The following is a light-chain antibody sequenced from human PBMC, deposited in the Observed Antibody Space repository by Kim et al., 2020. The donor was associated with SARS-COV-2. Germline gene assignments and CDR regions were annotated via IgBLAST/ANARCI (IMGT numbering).Light chain of an antibody. V-gene: IGLV6-57*04. Sequence: NFMLTHPHCVSECAGETVTISCTRSSGDLASYSVQWYQQRPGSAPTTVIYGDNQRPSEVPDRFSGSIDSSSNSASLTISGLKTEDEADYYCPSYDSSNQLFGGGTQLTVL. J-gene: IGLJ3*02. CDR2: GDN. CDR1: SGDLASYS. CDR3: PSYDSSNQL.